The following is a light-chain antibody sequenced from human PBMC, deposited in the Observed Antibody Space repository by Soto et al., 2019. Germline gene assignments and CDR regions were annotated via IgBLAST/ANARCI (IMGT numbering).Light chain of an antibody. J-gene: IGKJ4*01. CDR2: DTS. CDR3: QQYDNLPLT. CDR1: QDISNY. Sequence: DIQMTQSPSSLSASVGDRVTITCQASQDISNYLNWAQQKPGKAPKLLIYDTSNLETGVPSRFSGSGSGTDFTFTISSLQPEDIATYYWQQYDNLPLTFGGGTKVEIK. V-gene: IGKV1-33*01.